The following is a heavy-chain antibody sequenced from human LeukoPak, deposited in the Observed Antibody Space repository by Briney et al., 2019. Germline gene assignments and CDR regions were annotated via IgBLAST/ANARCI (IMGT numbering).Heavy chain of an antibody. CDR2: ISGSGGST. Sequence: GGSLRLSCAASGFTFSSYAMSWVRQAPGKGLEWVSAISGSGGSTDYADSVKGRFTISRDNSKNTLYLQMNSLRAEDTAVYYCAKRPYYYDTSGYYYFDYWGQGTLVTVSS. D-gene: IGHD3-22*01. J-gene: IGHJ4*02. CDR3: AKRPYYYDTSGYYYFDY. CDR1: GFTFSSYA. V-gene: IGHV3-23*01.